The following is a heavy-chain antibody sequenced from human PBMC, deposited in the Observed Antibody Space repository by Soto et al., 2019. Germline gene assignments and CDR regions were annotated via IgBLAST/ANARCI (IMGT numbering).Heavy chain of an antibody. J-gene: IGHJ5*02. CDR3: ARVGPWVPYYYDSSPYTFENWFDP. CDR2: IYHSGST. Sequence: SETLSLTCAGSGYSISSGYYWGWIRQPPGKGLEWIGSIYHSGSTYYNPSLNSRVTLSIDMTNNHVSLILNSVTAADTAVYYCARVGPWVPYYYDSSPYTFENWFDPWGQGTLVTVSS. CDR1: GYSISSGYY. V-gene: IGHV4-38-2*01. D-gene: IGHD3-22*01.